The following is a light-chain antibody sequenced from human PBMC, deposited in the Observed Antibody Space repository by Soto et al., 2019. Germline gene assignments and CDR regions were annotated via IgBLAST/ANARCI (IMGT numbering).Light chain of an antibody. Sequence: DIQITPSPSSVPASVGDRVTIPCRASQGIRSWLAWYQQKPGKAHKLLIFAAYSLQSGVQSRFSGRGSGTEFTLTIRSLQPEDFATYYCKQTDSFPLSFGGGTKVDIK. V-gene: IGKV1D-12*01. J-gene: IGKJ4*01. CDR2: AAY. CDR1: QGIRSW. CDR3: KQTDSFPLS.